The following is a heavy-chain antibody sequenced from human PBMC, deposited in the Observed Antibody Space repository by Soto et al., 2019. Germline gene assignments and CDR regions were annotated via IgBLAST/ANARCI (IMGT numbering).Heavy chain of an antibody. CDR2: INHSGST. V-gene: IGHV4-34*09. Sequence: TLSLTCAVYGGSFSGYYWSWIRQPLGKGLEWVGEINHSGSTNYNPSLKSRVTISVDTSKNQFSLKLSSVTAADTAVYYCARERGRWLPSRQFSFDYWGQGTLVTV. CDR1: GGSFSGYY. J-gene: IGHJ4*02. CDR3: ARERGRWLPSRQFSFDY. D-gene: IGHD5-12*01.